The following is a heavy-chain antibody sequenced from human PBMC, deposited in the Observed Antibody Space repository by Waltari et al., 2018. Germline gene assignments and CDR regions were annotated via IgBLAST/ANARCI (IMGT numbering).Heavy chain of an antibody. CDR1: GGSISSGSYY. Sequence: QVQLQESGPGLVKPSQTLSLTCTVSGGSISSGSYYWSWIRQPAGKGLEWIGYIYTSGSTNYNPSLKSRVTISVDTSKNQFSLKLSSVTAADTAVYYCARELGTTGGAFDIWGQGTMVTVSS. CDR2: IYTSGST. V-gene: IGHV4-61*09. J-gene: IGHJ3*02. CDR3: ARELGTTGGAFDI. D-gene: IGHD1-1*01.